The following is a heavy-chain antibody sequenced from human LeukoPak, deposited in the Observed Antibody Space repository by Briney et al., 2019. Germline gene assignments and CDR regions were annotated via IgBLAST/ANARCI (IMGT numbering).Heavy chain of an antibody. Sequence: PGGSLRLSCAASGFTFSSYAVSWVRQAPGKGLEWVSAISASGGSTYYADSVKGRFTISRDNSKSTLYLQMNSLRAEDTAVYYCAKGKLVAAGTVAFDIWGQGTMVTVSS. J-gene: IGHJ3*02. CDR2: ISASGGST. CDR1: GFTFSSYA. V-gene: IGHV3-23*01. CDR3: AKGKLVAAGTVAFDI. D-gene: IGHD6-13*01.